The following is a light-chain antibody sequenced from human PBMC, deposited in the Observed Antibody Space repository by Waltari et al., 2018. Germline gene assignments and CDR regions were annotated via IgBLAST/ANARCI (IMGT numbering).Light chain of an antibody. V-gene: IGLV3-21*02. J-gene: IGLJ1*01. CDR1: NIGSKS. Sequence: SYVLTQPPSVSVAPGQTARMTCGANNIGSKSVHWYQKKPGQAPVPVVYDDSDRPSGIPERFSGSNSGNTVTLTITRVEAGDEADYYCQLWDKSSDPPYVFGPGTKVTVL. CDR3: QLWDKSSDPPYV. CDR2: DDS.